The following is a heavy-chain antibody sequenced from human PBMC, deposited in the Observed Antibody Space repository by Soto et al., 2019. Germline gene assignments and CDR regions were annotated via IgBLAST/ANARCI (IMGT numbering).Heavy chain of an antibody. J-gene: IGHJ5*02. CDR2: IYYTGST. V-gene: IGHV4-31*03. CDR1: AGSVTSDPYY. D-gene: IGHD2-15*01. CDR3: AAQGGLESRYFYALFA. Sequence: QVQLQQSGPGLVKPSETLSLTCTVPAGSVTSDPYYWTWDRRRPGKGLEWIGYIYYTGSTYYSPSLRSRVSISRDTSKNQFSLRLTSVTAADTAVYYCAAQGGLESRYFYALFAWGQGTLVTVSS.